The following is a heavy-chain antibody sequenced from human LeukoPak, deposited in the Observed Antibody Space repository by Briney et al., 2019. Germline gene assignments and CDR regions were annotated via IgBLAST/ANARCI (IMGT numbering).Heavy chain of an antibody. D-gene: IGHD2-2*01. CDR2: IYYSGST. J-gene: IGHJ4*02. CDR3: ARVKVVPAAMCYYFDY. CDR1: GGSISSYY. Sequence: SETLSLTCTVSGGSISSYYWGWIRQPPGKGLEWIGYIYYSGSTNYNPSLKSRVTISVDTSKNQFSLKLSSVPAADTAVYYCARVKVVPAAMCYYFDYWGQGTLVTVSS. V-gene: IGHV4-59*01.